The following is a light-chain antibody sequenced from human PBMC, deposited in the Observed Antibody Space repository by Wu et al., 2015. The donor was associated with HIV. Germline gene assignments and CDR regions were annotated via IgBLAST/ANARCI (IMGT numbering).Light chain of an antibody. CDR2: ATS. Sequence: AIQMTQSPSSLSASIGDKVTISCRASQDIRNHIGWYQQQPGKAPKLLIYATSTLQSGVPSKFSGSGSGTDFTLTISDLQPEDFATYYCQQVNTYPPTFGGGTKVEIK. J-gene: IGKJ4*01. CDR1: QDIRNH. V-gene: IGKV1-6*01. CDR3: QQVNTYPPT.